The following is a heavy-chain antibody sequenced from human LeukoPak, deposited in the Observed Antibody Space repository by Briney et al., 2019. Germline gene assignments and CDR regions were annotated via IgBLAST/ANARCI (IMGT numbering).Heavy chain of an antibody. D-gene: IGHD5-18*01. CDR2: ISGSGGST. V-gene: IGHV3-23*01. CDR3: AKDKRAMVYNFDY. Sequence: GGSLRLSCAASGFTFSSYAMSWVRQAPGKGLEWVSAISGSGGSTYYADSVEGRFTISRDNSKNTLYLQMNSLRAEDTAVYYCAKDKRAMVYNFDYWGQGTLVTVSS. CDR1: GFTFSSYA. J-gene: IGHJ4*02.